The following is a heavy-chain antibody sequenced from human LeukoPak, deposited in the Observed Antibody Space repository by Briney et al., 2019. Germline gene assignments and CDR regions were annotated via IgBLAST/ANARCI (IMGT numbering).Heavy chain of an antibody. D-gene: IGHD6-19*01. Sequence: PGGSLRLSCAASGFTFSSYTMNWVRQSPGKGLEWASSISGSSAYIYYADSVKGRSTISRDNAKKSLYLQMNSLRAEDTAVYYCASRTYSSGWYIYWGQGSLATVSS. CDR2: ISGSSAYI. J-gene: IGHJ4*02. CDR1: GFTFSSYT. CDR3: ASRTYSSGWYIY. V-gene: IGHV3-21*01.